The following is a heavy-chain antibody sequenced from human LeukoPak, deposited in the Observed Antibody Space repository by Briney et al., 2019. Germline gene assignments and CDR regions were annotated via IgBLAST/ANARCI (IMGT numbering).Heavy chain of an antibody. CDR3: ACAYCTNGVCYIGFDY. V-gene: IGHV1-2*02. Sequence: RASVKVSCTASGYTLSSYYMHWVRQAPGQGLEWMGWINPNSGGTNYAQKFQGRVTMTRDTSISTAYMELSRLRSDDTAVYYCACAYCTNGVCYIGFDYWGQGTLVTVSS. CDR2: INPNSGGT. D-gene: IGHD2-8*01. CDR1: GYTLSSYY. J-gene: IGHJ4*02.